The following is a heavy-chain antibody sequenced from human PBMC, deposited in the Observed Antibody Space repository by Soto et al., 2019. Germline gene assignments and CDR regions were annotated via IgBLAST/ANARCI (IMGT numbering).Heavy chain of an antibody. D-gene: IGHD3-10*01. Sequence: QVQLVQSGAEVKKPGSSVRVSCTASGGIFSTYAISWLRQAPGQGLEWMGGIIPLFGTPNYAQRFQGRVTITADESTSTAYMELSRLRSEDTAVYYCARDRDDYGSGNYYNRIDFWGQGPLVTVSS. CDR2: IIPLFGTP. J-gene: IGHJ4*02. CDR1: GGIFSTYA. V-gene: IGHV1-69*01. CDR3: ARDRDDYGSGNYYNRIDF.